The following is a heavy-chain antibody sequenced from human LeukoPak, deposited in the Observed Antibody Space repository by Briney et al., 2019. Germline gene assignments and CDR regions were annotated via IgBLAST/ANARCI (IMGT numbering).Heavy chain of an antibody. Sequence: GESLKISCAASGFTFSNYAMHWVRQAPRKGLEWMAIIWYDGSYKYYADSVKGRFTISRDNSKNTLYLQVNSLTAEDTAVYYCARGNSDAFDIWGHGTMVTVSS. CDR3: ARGNSDAFDI. J-gene: IGHJ3*02. CDR2: IWYDGSYK. D-gene: IGHD4-23*01. V-gene: IGHV3-33*01. CDR1: GFTFSNYA.